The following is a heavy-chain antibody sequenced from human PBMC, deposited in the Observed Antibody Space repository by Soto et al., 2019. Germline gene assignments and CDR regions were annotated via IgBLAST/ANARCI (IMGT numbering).Heavy chain of an antibody. CDR3: ARDGYSYGRGMLDY. Sequence: PSETLSLTCTVSGGSISSGDYYWIWIRHPPGKGLEWIGYIYYSGSTYYNPSLKSRVTISVDTSKNQFSLKLSSVTAADTAVYYCARDGYSYGRGMLDYWGQGTLVTVSS. V-gene: IGHV4-30-4*01. J-gene: IGHJ4*02. CDR1: GGSISSGDYY. D-gene: IGHD5-18*01. CDR2: IYYSGST.